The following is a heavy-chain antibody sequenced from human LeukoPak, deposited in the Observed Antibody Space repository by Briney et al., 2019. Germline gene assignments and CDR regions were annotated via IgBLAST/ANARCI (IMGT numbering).Heavy chain of an antibody. CDR1: GFMFDTYA. Sequence: GGSLRLSCAASGFMFDTYAMNWVRQAPGKGLEWVSYISQSGDAKYYADSVKGRFTISRDNARNSLYLQMNSLRAEDTAIYYCTTQDLVVVPAASHYFDYWGQGILISVSA. V-gene: IGHV3-48*03. J-gene: IGHJ4*02. D-gene: IGHD2-15*01. CDR3: TTQDLVVVPAASHYFDY. CDR2: ISQSGDAK.